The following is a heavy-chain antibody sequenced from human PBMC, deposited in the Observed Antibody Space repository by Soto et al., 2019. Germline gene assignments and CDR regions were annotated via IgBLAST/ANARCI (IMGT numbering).Heavy chain of an antibody. V-gene: IGHV3-9*01. D-gene: IGHD6-19*01. J-gene: IGHJ4*02. CDR2: ISWNSGSI. CDR1: GFMFDDYD. Sequence: VQLVESGGGLVQPGRSLRLSCAASGFMFDDYDMHWVRQASGKGLEWVSRISWNSGSIDYADSVKGRFTISRDNAKNSLYLQINSLRPEDTALYYCANDATVAAYYFDNWGQGTLVTVSS. CDR3: ANDATVAAYYFDN.